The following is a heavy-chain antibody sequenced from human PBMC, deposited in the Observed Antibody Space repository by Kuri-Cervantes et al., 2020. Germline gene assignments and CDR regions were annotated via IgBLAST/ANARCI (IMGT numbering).Heavy chain of an antibody. CDR1: GFTFSSCA. J-gene: IGHJ4*02. D-gene: IGHD3-10*01. Sequence: SLKISCAASGFTFSSCAMTWVRQAPGKGLEWVSGISWNSGSIGYADSVKGRFTISRDNAKNSLYLQMNSLRAEDTALYYCAKDSLNYYGSGSYFDFWGQGTLVTVSS. CDR3: AKDSLNYYGSGSYFDF. V-gene: IGHV3-9*01. CDR2: ISWNSGSI.